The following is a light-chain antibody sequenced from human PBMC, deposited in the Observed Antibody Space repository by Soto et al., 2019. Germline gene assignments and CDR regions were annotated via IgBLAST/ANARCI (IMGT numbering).Light chain of an antibody. V-gene: IGLV2-14*01. J-gene: IGLJ2*01. CDR3: SSYTSSSTDVV. CDR2: QVT. CDR1: SSDVGGYNY. Sequence: QSVLTQPASVSGSPGQSITISCTGTSSDVGGYNYVSWYQHRPGKAPQLMIFQVTNRPSGVSNRFSGGKSGNTASLTISGLQAEDEADYYCSSYTSSSTDVVFGGGTQLTVL.